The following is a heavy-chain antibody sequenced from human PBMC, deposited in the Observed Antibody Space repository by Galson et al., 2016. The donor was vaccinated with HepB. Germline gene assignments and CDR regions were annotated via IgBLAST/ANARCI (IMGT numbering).Heavy chain of an antibody. CDR3: ARDGATAMVFYYYYYMDV. V-gene: IGHV3-30-3*01. CDR1: GFTFSSYA. D-gene: IGHD5-18*01. CDR2: ISYDGSNK. J-gene: IGHJ6*03. Sequence: SLRLSCAASGFTFSSYAMHRVRQAPGKGLEWVAVISYDGSNKYYADSVKGRFTISRDNSKNTLFLQMNSLRAEDTAVYYCARDGATAMVFYYYYYMDVWGKGTTVTVSS.